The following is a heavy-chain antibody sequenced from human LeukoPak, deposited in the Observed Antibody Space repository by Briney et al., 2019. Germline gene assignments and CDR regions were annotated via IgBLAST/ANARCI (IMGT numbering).Heavy chain of an antibody. V-gene: IGHV3-23*01. D-gene: IGHD2-2*01. CDR1: GFMFSNFA. J-gene: IGHJ4*02. Sequence: GGSLRLSCAASGFMFSNFAMSWVRQATGKGLEWVSTIYYSGGNTYSADSVKGRFTISRDNAKNTLYLQMNSLRAEDTAVYYCAKDQGQAVVPRRFDYWGQGTLVTVSS. CDR2: IYYSGGNT. CDR3: AKDQGQAVVPRRFDY.